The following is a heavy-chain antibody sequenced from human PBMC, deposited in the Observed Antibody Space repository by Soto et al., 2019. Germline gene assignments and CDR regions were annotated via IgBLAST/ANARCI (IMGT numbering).Heavy chain of an antibody. D-gene: IGHD3-10*01. Sequence: EVQLLESGGGLVQPGGSLRLSCAASGFTFSSYAMSWVRQAPGKGLEWVSAISGSGGSTYYADSVKGRFTISRDNSKNTLYRQMNRLRAEDTAVYYCAKGFGESPPFDYWGQGTLVTVSS. J-gene: IGHJ4*02. CDR2: ISGSGGST. CDR1: GFTFSSYA. V-gene: IGHV3-23*01. CDR3: AKGFGESPPFDY.